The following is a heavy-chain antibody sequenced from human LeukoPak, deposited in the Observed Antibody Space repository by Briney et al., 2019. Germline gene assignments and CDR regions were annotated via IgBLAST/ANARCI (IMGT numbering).Heavy chain of an antibody. CDR2: IYSGGIT. Sequence: PGGSLRLSCAASGFTFSSYGMHWVRQAPGKGLEWVSVIYSGGITYYADSVKGRFTISRDNSKNTLYLQMNSLRAEDTAVYYCARQVAGPYYFDYWGQGTLVTVSS. CDR1: GFTFSSYG. CDR3: ARQVAGPYYFDY. J-gene: IGHJ4*02. D-gene: IGHD6-19*01. V-gene: IGHV3-66*04.